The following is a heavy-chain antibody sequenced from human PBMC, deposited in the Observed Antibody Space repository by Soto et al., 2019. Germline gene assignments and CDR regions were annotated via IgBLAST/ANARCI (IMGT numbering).Heavy chain of an antibody. CDR2: ISVNSGTT. J-gene: IGHJ4*02. Sequence: QVQLVQSEAEVKKPGASVKVSCKASGYNFNTYGITWVRQAPGQGLEWMGWISVNSGTTNYAQKIQGRVTMTTDTSSSTAFMELRSLRSDDTSVYYCARNDTSGHYSDYWGQGTLVPVSS. CDR3: ARNDTSGHYSDY. CDR1: GYNFNTYG. V-gene: IGHV1-18*01. D-gene: IGHD3-22*01.